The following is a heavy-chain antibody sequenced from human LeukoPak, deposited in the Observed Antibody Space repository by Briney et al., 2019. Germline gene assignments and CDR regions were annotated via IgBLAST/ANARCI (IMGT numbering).Heavy chain of an antibody. Sequence: ASVKVSCKASGYTFTRYGISLVRQAPGQGLEWMGWISAYNGNTNYAQKLQGRVTMTTDTSTSTAYMELRSLRSDDTAVYYCARELRSSTIYYYGVDVWGQGTRSPSP. V-gene: IGHV1-18*01. CDR1: GYTFTRYG. J-gene: IGHJ6*02. CDR3: ARELRSSTIYYYGVDV. CDR2: ISAYNGNT. D-gene: IGHD2-2*01.